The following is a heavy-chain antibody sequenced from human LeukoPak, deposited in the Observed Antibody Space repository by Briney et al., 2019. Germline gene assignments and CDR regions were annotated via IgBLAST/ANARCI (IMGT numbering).Heavy chain of an antibody. V-gene: IGHV4-39*07. CDR1: GGSISSSSYY. Sequence: SETLSLTCTVSGGSISSSSYYWGWIRQPPGKGLEWIGSIYYSGSTYYNPSLTSRVTISVDTSKNQFSLKLSSVTAADTAVYYCARDFSYSTNNWFDPWGQGTLVTVSS. CDR3: ARDFSYSTNNWFDP. J-gene: IGHJ5*02. CDR2: IYYSGST. D-gene: IGHD4-11*01.